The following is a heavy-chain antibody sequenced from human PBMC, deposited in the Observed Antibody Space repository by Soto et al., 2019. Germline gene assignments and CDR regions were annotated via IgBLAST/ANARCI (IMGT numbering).Heavy chain of an antibody. D-gene: IGHD3-22*01. CDR2: IHSGGST. J-gene: IGHJ4*02. V-gene: IGHV4-31*03. Sequence: SETLSLTCTVSGGSISSGSYYWSWIRQHPGKGLEWIGYIHSGGSTNYKSSLKSRVTISKDTSKNQFSLNLGSVTAADTAVYYCAREDWNYYDSSGYYQWGQGTLVTVSS. CDR1: GGSISSGSYY. CDR3: AREDWNYYDSSGYYQ.